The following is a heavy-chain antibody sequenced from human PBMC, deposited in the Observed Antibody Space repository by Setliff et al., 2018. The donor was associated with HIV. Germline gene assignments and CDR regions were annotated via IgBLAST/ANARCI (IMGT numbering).Heavy chain of an antibody. CDR1: TFTNAW. Sequence: TFTNAWMTWVRQAPGKGLECVGRIKSQGDGGAIDYAAHVKGRFTISRDDSKKMLYLQMNSLKTEDTGVYYCTADLPGDISDFFDFWGQGTLVTVSS. CDR2: IKSQGDGGAI. J-gene: IGHJ4*02. V-gene: IGHV3-15*01. CDR3: TADLPGDISDFFDF. D-gene: IGHD2-21*01.